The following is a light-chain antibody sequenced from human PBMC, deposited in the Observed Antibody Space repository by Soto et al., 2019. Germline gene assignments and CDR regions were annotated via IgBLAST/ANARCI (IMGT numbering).Light chain of an antibody. V-gene: IGKV4-1*01. CDR1: RSVFYTSTARPH. J-gene: IGKJ4*01. CDR2: WAS. Sequence: DIVMTQSPDSLAVSLGEKATITCKSSRSVFYTSTARPHLAWYRQTPGQPPNLLIYWASTRESGVPDRFTGSGSGTDFTLTISSLRPEDAAVYYCQQYFDVPVTFGGGTKLEIK. CDR3: QQYFDVPVT.